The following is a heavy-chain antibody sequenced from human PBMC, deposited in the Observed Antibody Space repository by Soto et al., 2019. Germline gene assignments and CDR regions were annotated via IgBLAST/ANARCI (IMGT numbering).Heavy chain of an antibody. J-gene: IGHJ5*02. CDR2: INSDGSKT. V-gene: IGHV3-74*01. D-gene: IGHD5-12*01. CDR3: GTGARLSYNRVDP. CDR1: GFTFSTFW. Sequence: EVQLVESGGTSVQPEGSLRLSCAASGFTFSTFWLHWVRQAPGKGLVWVSRINSDGSKTTYADSVKGRFTISRDNAKTTVYLEMNRLRAKHSAVYYCGTGARLSYNRVDPCGQGTLVTVPS.